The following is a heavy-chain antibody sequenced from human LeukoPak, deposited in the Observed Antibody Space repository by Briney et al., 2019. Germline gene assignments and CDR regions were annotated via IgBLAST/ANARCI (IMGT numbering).Heavy chain of an antibody. Sequence: SSETLSLTCSVSDRAISTYYWNWIRQVPGKGLEWIGFIYYGGITNYNPSLKSRVTLSIDTSKSQFSLKLTSVTAADTAVYYCASGTIFGVISSCPLQSWGQGTQVTVSP. CDR1: DRAISTYY. CDR3: ASGTIFGVISSCPLQS. CDR2: IYYGGIT. V-gene: IGHV4-59*01. D-gene: IGHD3-3*01. J-gene: IGHJ5*02.